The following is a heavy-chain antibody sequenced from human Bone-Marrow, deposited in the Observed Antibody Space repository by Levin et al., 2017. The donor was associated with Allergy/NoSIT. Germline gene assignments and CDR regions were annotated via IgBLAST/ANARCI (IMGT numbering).Heavy chain of an antibody. CDR3: AKMRYGDYVNDYFDY. CDR2: ISGSGGST. Sequence: AGGSLRLSCAASGFTFSSYAMSWVRQAPGKGLEWVSAISGSGGSTYYADSVKGRFTISRDNSKNTLYLQMNSLRAEDTAVYYCAKMRYGDYVNDYFDYWGQGTLVTVSS. J-gene: IGHJ4*02. V-gene: IGHV3-23*01. CDR1: GFTFSSYA. D-gene: IGHD4-17*01.